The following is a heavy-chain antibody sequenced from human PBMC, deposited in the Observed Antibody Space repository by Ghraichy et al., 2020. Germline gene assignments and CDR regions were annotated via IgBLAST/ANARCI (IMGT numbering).Heavy chain of an antibody. J-gene: IGHJ4*02. CDR2: IFASGRT. Sequence: SETLSPTCSVFGGSISNYPWSWIRQPAGKVLGWIGRIFASGRTTYNPSLRSQVPVSLDKSKDQFSLRLTSLTAAATAVYYCARELITPLRGTTYYFYRWGQGTLVTVSS. D-gene: IGHD1-7*01. CDR1: GGSISNYP. CDR3: ARELITPLRGTTYYFYR. V-gene: IGHV4-4*07.